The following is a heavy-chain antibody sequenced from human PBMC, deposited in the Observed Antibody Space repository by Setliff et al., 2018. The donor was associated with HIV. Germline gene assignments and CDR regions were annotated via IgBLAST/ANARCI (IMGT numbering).Heavy chain of an antibody. CDR2: IYHSGST. D-gene: IGHD2-2*01. J-gene: IGHJ3*02. V-gene: IGHV4-38-2*01. CDR3: ARFSLLYPPPLSSGAFDI. CDR1: GYSISSGYY. Sequence: SETLSLTCAVSGYSISSGYYWGWIRQPPGKGLEWIGSIYHSGSTYYNPSLKSRVTISVDMSKHQCSLKLNSLTAADTAVYYCARFSLLYPPPLSSGAFDIWGQGTMVTVS.